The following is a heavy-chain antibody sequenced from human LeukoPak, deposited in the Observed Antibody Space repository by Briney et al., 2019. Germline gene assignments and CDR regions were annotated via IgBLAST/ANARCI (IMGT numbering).Heavy chain of an antibody. Sequence: GGSLRLSCAASGFTFSSYSMNWVRQAPGRGLEWVSSISSSSSYIYYADSVKGRFTISRDNAKNSLYLQMNSLRAEDTAVYYCAAQGRYSSGRNRVDYWGQGTLVTVSS. V-gene: IGHV3-21*01. CDR2: ISSSSSYI. J-gene: IGHJ4*02. CDR1: GFTFSSYS. D-gene: IGHD6-19*01. CDR3: AAQGRYSSGRNRVDY.